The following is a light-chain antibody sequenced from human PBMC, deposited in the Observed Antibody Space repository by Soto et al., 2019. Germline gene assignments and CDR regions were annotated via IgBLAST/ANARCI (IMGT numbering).Light chain of an antibody. V-gene: IGKV1-5*03. Sequence: IQMTQSPSTLSASVGDRVIITCRASQSVSSWLAWYQHKRGKAPNLLIYKASRLASGVPSRFSGSGSGTEFTLTISSLQPDDFATYYCQQHRSYPVTFGQGTRLEIK. J-gene: IGKJ5*01. CDR3: QQHRSYPVT. CDR1: QSVSSW. CDR2: KAS.